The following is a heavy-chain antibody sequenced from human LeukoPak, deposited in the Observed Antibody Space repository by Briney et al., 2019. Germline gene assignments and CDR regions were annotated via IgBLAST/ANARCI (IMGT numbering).Heavy chain of an antibody. V-gene: IGHV3-48*01. CDR2: ISSLSGTI. CDR1: GFTFSSYS. J-gene: IGHJ6*03. Sequence: GGSLRLSCAASGFTFSSYSMNWVRQAPGKGLEWVSYISSLSGTIYYADSVKGRFIISRDNAQNSLFLQMNSLRAEDTAVYYCARDLDIFGVVPRDYYYYYYMDVWGKGTTVTVSS. D-gene: IGHD3-3*01. CDR3: ARDLDIFGVVPRDYYYYYYMDV.